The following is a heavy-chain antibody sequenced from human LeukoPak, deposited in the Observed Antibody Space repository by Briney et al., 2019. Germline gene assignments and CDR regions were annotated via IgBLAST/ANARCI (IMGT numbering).Heavy chain of an antibody. D-gene: IGHD3-16*02. CDR3: ASTNPIYYDYVWGSYRLDY. Sequence: SETLSLTCTVSGGSISSSSYYWGWIRQPPGKGLEWIGSIYYSGSTYYNPSLKSRVTISVDTSKNQFSLKLSSVTAADTAVYYCASTNPIYYDYVWGSYRLDYWGQGTLVTVSS. CDR1: GGSISSSSYY. J-gene: IGHJ4*02. CDR2: IYYSGST. V-gene: IGHV4-39*07.